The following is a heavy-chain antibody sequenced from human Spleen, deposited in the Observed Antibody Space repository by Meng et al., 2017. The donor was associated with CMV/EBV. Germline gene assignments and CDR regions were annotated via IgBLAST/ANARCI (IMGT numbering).Heavy chain of an antibody. CDR3: ARGGRTGTTAAFDI. CDR1: GDSVSSNTAA. V-gene: IGHV6-1*01. Sequence: SQTLSLTCAISGDSVSSNTAAWNWIRQSPSRGLEWLGRTCYRSKWYNDYAVSVKSRITNNPDTSKNQFSLQLNSVTPEDTAVYYCARGGRTGTTAAFDIWGQGTMVTVSS. D-gene: IGHD1-1*01. J-gene: IGHJ3*02. CDR2: TCYRSKWYN.